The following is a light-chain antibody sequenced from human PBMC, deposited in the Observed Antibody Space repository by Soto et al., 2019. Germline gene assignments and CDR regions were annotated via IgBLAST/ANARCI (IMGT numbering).Light chain of an antibody. Sequence: DIQMTQSPSSLSASVGDRVTITCRASQGISNYLAWYQQKPGEVPKVLIYASSTLQSGVPPRFSGSGSGTDFTLAISSLQPEDVATYYCHKYNSAPLTFGRGTKVEIK. CDR3: HKYNSAPLT. CDR1: QGISNY. CDR2: ASS. V-gene: IGKV1-27*01. J-gene: IGKJ4*01.